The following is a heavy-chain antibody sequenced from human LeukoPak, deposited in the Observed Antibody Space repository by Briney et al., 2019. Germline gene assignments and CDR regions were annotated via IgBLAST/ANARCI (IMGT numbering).Heavy chain of an antibody. CDR3: ARGYYDSSGYYYDY. V-gene: IGHV1-2*02. CDR1: GGTFSSYA. CDR2: INPNSGGT. Sequence: ASVKVSCKASGGTFSSYAISWVRQAPGQGLEWMGWINPNSGGTNYAQKFQGRVTMTRDTSISTAYMELSRLRSDDTAVYYCARGYYDSSGYYYDYWGQGTLVTVSS. D-gene: IGHD3-22*01. J-gene: IGHJ4*02.